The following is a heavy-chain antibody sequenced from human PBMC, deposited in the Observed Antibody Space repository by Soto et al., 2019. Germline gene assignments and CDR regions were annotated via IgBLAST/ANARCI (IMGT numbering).Heavy chain of an antibody. J-gene: IGHJ6*02. CDR2: ISSSGSTI. CDR1: GFTFSDYY. CDR3: ARGFSNDDSYYYYGMDV. D-gene: IGHD4-4*01. V-gene: IGHV3-11*01. Sequence: SLRLSCAASGFTFSDYYMSWIRQAPGKGLEWVSYISSSGSTIYYADSVKGRFTISRDNAKNSLYLQMNSLRAEDTAVYYCARGFSNDDSYYYYGMDVWGQGTTVTVSS.